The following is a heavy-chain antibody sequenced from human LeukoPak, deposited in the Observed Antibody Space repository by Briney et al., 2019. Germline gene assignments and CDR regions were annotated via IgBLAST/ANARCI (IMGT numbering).Heavy chain of an antibody. CDR2: ISAYNGNT. CDR1: GYTFTSYG. V-gene: IGHV1-18*01. D-gene: IGHD3-22*01. J-gene: IGHJ3*02. CDR3: ARETVYYYDSSGYDDAFDI. Sequence: GVSVKVSCKASGYTFTSYGISWVRQAPGQGPEWMGWISAYNGNTNYAQKLQGRVTMTTDTSTSTAYMELRSLRSDDTAVYYCARETVYYYDSSGYDDAFDIWGQGTMVTVSS.